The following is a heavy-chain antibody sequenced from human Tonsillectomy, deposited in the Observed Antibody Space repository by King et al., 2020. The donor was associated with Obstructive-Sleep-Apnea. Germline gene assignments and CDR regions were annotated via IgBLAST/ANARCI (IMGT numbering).Heavy chain of an antibody. Sequence: VQLQESGPGLVKPSETLSLTCTVSGGSISSYYWSWIRQPPGKGLEWIGDIYYSGSTNYNPSLKSRVTISVDTSKNQFSLKQSSVTAADTAVYYCARQDDSSGYYYSAWYFDLWGRGTLVTVSS. CDR3: ARQDDSSGYYYSAWYFDL. D-gene: IGHD3-22*01. V-gene: IGHV4-59*08. CDR2: IYYSGST. CDR1: GGSISSYY. J-gene: IGHJ2*01.